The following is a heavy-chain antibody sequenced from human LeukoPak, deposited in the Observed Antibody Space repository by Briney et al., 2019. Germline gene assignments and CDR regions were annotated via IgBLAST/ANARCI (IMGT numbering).Heavy chain of an antibody. D-gene: IGHD3-10*01. CDR1: GGSISSGGYY. J-gene: IGHJ3*02. Sequence: PSETLSLTCTVSGGSISSGGYYWSWIRQHPGKGLEWIGYIYYSGSTYYNPSLKSRVTISVDTSKSQFSLKLSSVTAADTAVYYCARDYGSGDGTDAFDIWGQGTMVTVSS. CDR2: IYYSGST. CDR3: ARDYGSGDGTDAFDI. V-gene: IGHV4-31*03.